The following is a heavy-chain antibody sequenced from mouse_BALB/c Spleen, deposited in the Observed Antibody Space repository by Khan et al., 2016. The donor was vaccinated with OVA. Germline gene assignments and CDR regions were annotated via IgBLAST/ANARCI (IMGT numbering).Heavy chain of an antibody. CDR2: IWSDGST. D-gene: IGHD2-10*01. CDR3: VRQPYYHYYLMDY. CDR1: GFSLTNYG. J-gene: IGHJ4*01. V-gene: IGHV2-6-1*01. Sequence: QVQLKQSGPGLVAPSQSLSITCTISGFSLTNYGVHWVRQPPGKGLEWLVVIWSDGSTTYNSALKSRLSLSKDNSKSQAFLKMNSLQTDDTAMYYGVRQPYYHYYLMDYWGQGTSVTVSS.